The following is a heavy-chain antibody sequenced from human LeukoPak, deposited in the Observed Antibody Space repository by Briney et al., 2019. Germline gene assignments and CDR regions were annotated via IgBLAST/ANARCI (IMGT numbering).Heavy chain of an antibody. D-gene: IGHD2-21*02. Sequence: SVKVSCKASGGTFSSYAISWVRQAPGQGLEWMGGIIPIFGTANYAQKFQGRVTITADKSTSTAYMELSSLRSEDTAVYYCARAYCGGDCYSPRWFDPWGQGTLVTVSS. CDR2: IIPIFGTA. V-gene: IGHV1-69*06. J-gene: IGHJ5*02. CDR3: ARAYCGGDCYSPRWFDP. CDR1: GGTFSSYA.